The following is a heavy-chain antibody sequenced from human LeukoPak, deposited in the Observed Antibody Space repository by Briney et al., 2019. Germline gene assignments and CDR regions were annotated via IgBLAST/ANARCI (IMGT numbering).Heavy chain of an antibody. CDR2: IYYSGST. CDR3: ACVYYDILTGYIFDY. Sequence: SETLSLTCTVSGGSISSYCWSWVRQPPGKGLEWIGYIYYSGSTNYNTSLKSRVTISVDTSKNQFSLKLSSVNAAETPVYYCACVYYDILTGYIFDYWGQGALVTVSS. V-gene: IGHV4-59*08. D-gene: IGHD3-9*01. J-gene: IGHJ4*02. CDR1: GGSISSYC.